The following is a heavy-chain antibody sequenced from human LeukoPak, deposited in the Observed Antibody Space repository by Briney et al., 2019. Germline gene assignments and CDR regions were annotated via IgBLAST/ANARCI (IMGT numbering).Heavy chain of an antibody. CDR2: ISSSGSTI. J-gene: IGHJ4*02. V-gene: IGHV3-11*01. CDR1: GFTFSDHY. Sequence: NAGGSLRLSCAASGFTFSDHYMSWIRQAPGKGLEWVSYISSSGSTIYYADSVKGRFTISRDNAKNSLYLQMNSLRAEDTAVYYCARDRNAHCSSTSCYVDYWGQGTLVTVSS. D-gene: IGHD2-2*01. CDR3: ARDRNAHCSSTSCYVDY.